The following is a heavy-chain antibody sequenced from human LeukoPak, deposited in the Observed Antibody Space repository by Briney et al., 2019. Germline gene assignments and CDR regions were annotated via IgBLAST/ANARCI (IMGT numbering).Heavy chain of an antibody. V-gene: IGHV3-48*03. D-gene: IGHD6-13*01. CDR1: GFTFSAYA. CDR2: ISSSGSTK. CDR3: VRGLHSSICYAFDC. J-gene: IGHJ4*02. Sequence: GGSLRLSCEASGFTFSAYAMTWVRQAPGEGLEWVSYISSSGSTKYYADSVKGRFTISRDNAKNSLYLQMNSLRAEDAAVYYCVRGLHSSICYAFDCWGQGTLVTVSS.